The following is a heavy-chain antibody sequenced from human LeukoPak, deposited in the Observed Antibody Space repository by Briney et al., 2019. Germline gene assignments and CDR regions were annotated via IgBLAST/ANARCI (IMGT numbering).Heavy chain of an antibody. Sequence: GGSLGLSCAASGFTFRNYVIHWVRQAPGKGLEWVAVTSSDLNVKLYADSVKGRFTISRDNSRSTLYLQMNSLRPEDTAIYYCAREGYYGSGSPPSLYFDYWGQGTLVTVPS. CDR3: AREGYYGSGSPPSLYFDY. J-gene: IGHJ4*02. CDR1: GFTFRNYV. CDR2: TSSDLNVK. V-gene: IGHV3-30-3*01. D-gene: IGHD3-10*01.